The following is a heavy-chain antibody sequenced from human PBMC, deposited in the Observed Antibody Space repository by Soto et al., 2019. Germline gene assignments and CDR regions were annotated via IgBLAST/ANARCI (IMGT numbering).Heavy chain of an antibody. Sequence: QVQLVQSGAEVKKPGSSVTVSCKVSGGTFSGTAINWVRQAPGQGHEWLGGIIPRFAITHYAPKFQGRVAMTADDSTRTAYMQLNSLRSDDPAVYHCVGAPHNNRFKFFHCVQGTRVSVSS. CDR3: VGAPHNNRFKFFH. J-gene: IGHJ4*02. D-gene: IGHD1-1*01. CDR2: IIPRFAIT. CDR1: GGTFSGTA. V-gene: IGHV1-69*01.